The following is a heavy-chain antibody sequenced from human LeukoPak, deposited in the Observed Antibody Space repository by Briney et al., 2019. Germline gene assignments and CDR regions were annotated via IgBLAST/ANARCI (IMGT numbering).Heavy chain of an antibody. CDR3: ARSLIADGAFDI. V-gene: IGHV3-21*01. J-gene: IGHJ3*02. CDR1: GFTFSSVW. D-gene: IGHD2-21*01. CDR2: ISSSGSYI. Sequence: GGSLRLSCAASGFTFSSVWMSWVRQAPGKGLEWVSDISSSGSYIDYADSVKGRFTISRDNAKNSLFLQMNSLRAEDTAVYYRARSLIADGAFDIWGQGTMVTVSS.